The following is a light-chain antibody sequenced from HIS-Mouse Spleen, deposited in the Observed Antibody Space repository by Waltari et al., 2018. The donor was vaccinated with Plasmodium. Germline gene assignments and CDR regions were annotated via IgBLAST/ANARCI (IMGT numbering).Light chain of an antibody. V-gene: IGLV2-23*03. CDR2: GGT. Sequence: QSALTQPASVSGSPGQSITISCTGTSSDVGSYNLVSWYQQHPGQAPKLIICGGTKRPLWVSNRLYGSKSGNTASLTISGLHAEDEADYYCCSYAGSSTFVVFGGGTKLAVL. CDR3: CSYAGSSTFVV. J-gene: IGLJ2*01. CDR1: SSDVGSYNL.